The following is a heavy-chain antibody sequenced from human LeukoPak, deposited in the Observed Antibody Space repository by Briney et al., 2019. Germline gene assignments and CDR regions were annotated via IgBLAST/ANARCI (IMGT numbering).Heavy chain of an antibody. CDR2: ISYDGSNK. V-gene: IGHV3-30*04. D-gene: IGHD3-10*01. J-gene: IGHJ4*02. Sequence: GRSLRLSCAASGFTFSSYAMHWVRQAPGKGLEWVAVISYDGSNKYYADSVKGRFTISRDNSKNTLYLEMNSLRAEDTAVYYRAKDIGSYYDYWGQGILVTVSS. CDR3: AKDIGSYYDY. CDR1: GFTFSSYA.